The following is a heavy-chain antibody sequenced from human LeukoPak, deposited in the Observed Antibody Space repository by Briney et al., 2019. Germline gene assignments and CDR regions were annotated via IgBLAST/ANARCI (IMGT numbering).Heavy chain of an antibody. V-gene: IGHV3-23*01. J-gene: IGHJ4*02. D-gene: IGHD4-17*01. Sequence: GGSLRLSCAASGFTFSSYAMSWVRQAPGEGLEWVSAISGSGGSTYYADSVKGRFTISRDNSKNTLYLQMNSLRSEDTAVYYCARGTTDIDYWGQGTLVTVSS. CDR3: ARGTTDIDY. CDR1: GFTFSSYA. CDR2: ISGSGGST.